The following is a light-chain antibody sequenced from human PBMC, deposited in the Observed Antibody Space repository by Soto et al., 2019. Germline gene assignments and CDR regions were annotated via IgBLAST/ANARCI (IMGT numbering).Light chain of an antibody. V-gene: IGLV2-14*03. J-gene: IGLJ2*01. CDR2: DVS. CDR1: SSDVGGYNY. Sequence: QSALTQPASVSGSPGQSITISCTGTSSDVGGYNYVSWYQHRPGKAPKLMINDVSNRPSGVSNRFSGSKSGNTAPLTISGLQAEDEADYYCSSYTSSSTLVFGGGTKLTVL. CDR3: SSYTSSSTLV.